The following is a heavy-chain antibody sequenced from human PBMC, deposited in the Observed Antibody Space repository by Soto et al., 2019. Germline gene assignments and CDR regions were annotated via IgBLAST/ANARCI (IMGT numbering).Heavy chain of an antibody. CDR2: IYYSGST. CDR1: GGSISSGDYY. CDR3: ARVDIAAAGPDY. Sequence: QVQLQESGPGLVKPSQTLSLTCTVSGGSISSGDYYWSWIRQPPGKGLEWIGYIYYSGSTYYNPSLQSRXXIXVXXSKNQFSLKLSSVTAADTAVYSCARVDIAAAGPDYWGQGTLVTVSS. J-gene: IGHJ4*02. V-gene: IGHV4-30-4*01. D-gene: IGHD6-13*01.